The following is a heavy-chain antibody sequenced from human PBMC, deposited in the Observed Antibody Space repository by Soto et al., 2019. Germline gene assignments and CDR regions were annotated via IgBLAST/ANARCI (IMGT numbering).Heavy chain of an antibody. CDR1: GGSISSGDYY. CDR2: IYYSGST. Sequence: QVQLQESGPGLVKPSQTLSLTCTVSGGSISSGDYYWGWIRQPPGKGLEWIGYIYYSGSTYYNPSLKSRVTISVDTSKNQFSLKLSSVTAADTAVYYCARGGCSSTSCSPGWFDPWGQGTLVTVSS. V-gene: IGHV4-30-4*01. J-gene: IGHJ5*02. D-gene: IGHD2-2*01. CDR3: ARGGCSSTSCSPGWFDP.